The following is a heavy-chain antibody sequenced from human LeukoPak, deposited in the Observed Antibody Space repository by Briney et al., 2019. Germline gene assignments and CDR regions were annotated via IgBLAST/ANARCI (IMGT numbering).Heavy chain of an antibody. CDR2: IHTSGST. J-gene: IGHJ6*03. Sequence: SETLSLTCTVSGGSISSYYWSWIRQPAGKGLEWIGRIHTSGSTNYNPSLKSRVTMSVDTSKNQFSLKLSSVTAADTAVYHCARAEKVYYYYYMDVWGKGTTVTVSS. CDR3: ARAEKVYYYYYMDV. CDR1: GGSISSYY. V-gene: IGHV4-4*07.